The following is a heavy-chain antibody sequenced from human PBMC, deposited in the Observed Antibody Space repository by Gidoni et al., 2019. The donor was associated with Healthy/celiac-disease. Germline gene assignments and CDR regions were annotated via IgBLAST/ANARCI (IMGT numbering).Heavy chain of an antibody. D-gene: IGHD3-3*01. CDR3: ARDFLTIFGVVIDNWFDP. Sequence: QVQLVQSGAEVKKPGASVKVSCKASGYTFTSYGLSWVRQAPGQGLAWMGWIMAYKGNTNYAQKLQGRVTMTTDTSTSTAYMELRSLRSDDTAVYYCARDFLTIFGVVIDNWFDPWGQGTLVTVSS. J-gene: IGHJ5*02. CDR2: IMAYKGNT. V-gene: IGHV1-18*04. CDR1: GYTFTSYG.